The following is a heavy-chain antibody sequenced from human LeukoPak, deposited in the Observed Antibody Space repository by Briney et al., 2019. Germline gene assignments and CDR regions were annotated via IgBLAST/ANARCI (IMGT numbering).Heavy chain of an antibody. J-gene: IGHJ5*02. CDR1: GDSVSSNSVT. CDR3: ARRLTQYDCFDP. D-gene: IGHD2-2*01. V-gene: IGHV6-1*01. Sequence: SQTLSLTCAVSGDSVSSNSVTWNWIRQSPSRGLEWLGRTYYRSTWYNDYAVSVRGRITVNPDTSKNQFSLHLNSVTPEDTAVYYCARRLTQYDCFDPRGQGILVTVSS. CDR2: TYYRSTWYN.